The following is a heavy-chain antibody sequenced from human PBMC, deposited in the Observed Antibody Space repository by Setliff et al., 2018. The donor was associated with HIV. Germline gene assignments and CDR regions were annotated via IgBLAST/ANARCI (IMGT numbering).Heavy chain of an antibody. CDR1: GYSFTSYW. J-gene: IGHJ4*02. CDR3: ARWRDDNYGSFDY. Sequence: GESLKISCKGSGYSFTSYWIGWVRQMPGKGLEWMGIIYPGDSDTRYSPSFQGQVTISADKSITTAYLQWSGLKASDTAMYYCARWRDDNYGSFDYWGQGTLVTVSS. D-gene: IGHD5-18*01. CDR2: IYPGDSDT. V-gene: IGHV5-51*01.